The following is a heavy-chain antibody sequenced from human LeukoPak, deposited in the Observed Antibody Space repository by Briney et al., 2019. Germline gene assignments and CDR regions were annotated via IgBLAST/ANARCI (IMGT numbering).Heavy chain of an antibody. CDR2: INPNSGGT. CDR1: GYTFTAYD. J-gene: IGHJ4*02. CDR3: ARDGSEGYYDY. V-gene: IGHV1-2*02. D-gene: IGHD6-19*01. Sequence: ASVKCSCKASGYTFTAYDSHWVRQAPGQGLEWMGWINPNSGGTNYAQKFQGRVTMTRDTSISTAYMELSRLRSDDTAVYYCARDGSEGYYDYWGQGTLVTVSS.